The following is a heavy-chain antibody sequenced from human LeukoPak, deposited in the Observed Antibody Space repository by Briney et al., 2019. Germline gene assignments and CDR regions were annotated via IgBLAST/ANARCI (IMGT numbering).Heavy chain of an antibody. Sequence: GESLKISCKGSGYSFTSYWIGWVRQMPGKGLEWMGIIYPGDSDTRYSPSFQGQVTISADKSISTAYLQWSSLKASDTAMYYCAGHFYGSVPAAITFDYWGQGTLVTVSS. V-gene: IGHV5-51*01. CDR3: AGHFYGSVPAAITFDY. CDR2: IYPGDSDT. D-gene: IGHD2-2*01. J-gene: IGHJ4*02. CDR1: GYSFTSYW.